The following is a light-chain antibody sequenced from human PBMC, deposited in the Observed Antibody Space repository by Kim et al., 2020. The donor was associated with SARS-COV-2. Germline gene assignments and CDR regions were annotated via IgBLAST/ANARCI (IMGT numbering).Light chain of an antibody. CDR2: VNADGSH. J-gene: IGLJ2*01. Sequence: ASVKLTCTLSSGHTYYAIAWHQQQPGKGPRYLMKVNADGSHTKGDGIPDRFSASSSGAERYLTISSLQSEDEADYYCQTWGTGIRVFGGGTQLTVL. V-gene: IGLV4-69*01. CDR1: SGHTYYA. CDR3: QTWGTGIRV.